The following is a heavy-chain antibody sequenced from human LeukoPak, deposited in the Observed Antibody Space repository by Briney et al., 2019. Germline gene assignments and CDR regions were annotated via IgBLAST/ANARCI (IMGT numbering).Heavy chain of an antibody. CDR3: ARHTGGYSSSPKVG. D-gene: IGHD6-13*01. CDR2: IIPILGIA. V-gene: IGHV1-69*04. J-gene: IGHJ4*02. CDR1: GGTFSSYA. Sequence: SVKVSCKASGGTFSSYAISWVRQAPGQGLEWMGRIIPILGIANYAQKFQGRVTITADKSTSTAYMELSSLRSEDTAVYYCARHTGGYSSSPKVGWGQGTLVTVSS.